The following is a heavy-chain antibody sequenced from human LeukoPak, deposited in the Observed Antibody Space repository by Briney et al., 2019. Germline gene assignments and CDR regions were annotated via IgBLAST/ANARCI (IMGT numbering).Heavy chain of an antibody. CDR3: ARAVAGGGYPGKH. CDR2: ISSSSSTM. CDR1: GFTFSTYN. J-gene: IGHJ4*02. V-gene: IGHV3-48*02. D-gene: IGHD3-16*02. Sequence: GGSLRLSCAASGFTFSTYNMNWVRQAPGKGLEWVSDISSSSSTMYYADSVKGRFTISRDNAKNSLYLQMHSLGDEETTVYYCARAVAGGGYPGKHWGQGTLVTVSS.